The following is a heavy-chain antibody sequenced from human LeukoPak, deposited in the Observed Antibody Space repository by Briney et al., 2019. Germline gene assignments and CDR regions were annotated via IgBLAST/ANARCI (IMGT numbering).Heavy chain of an antibody. J-gene: IGHJ6*02. CDR3: AREGSLGYCSSTSCYPKHYYYYGMDV. Sequence: GASVKVSCKASGYSFSSYEINWVRQATGQGLEWMGWMKPNSGNTEYAQKFQGRVTMTTDTSTSTAYMELRSLRSDDTAVYYCAREGSLGYCSSTSCYPKHYYYYGMDVWGQGTTVTVSS. D-gene: IGHD2-2*01. CDR2: MKPNSGNT. V-gene: IGHV1-8*01. CDR1: GYSFSSYE.